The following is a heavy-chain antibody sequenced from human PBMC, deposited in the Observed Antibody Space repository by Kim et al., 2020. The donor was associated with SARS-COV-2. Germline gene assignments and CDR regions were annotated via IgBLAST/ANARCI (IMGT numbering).Heavy chain of an antibody. CDR2: IYYSGST. V-gene: IGHV4-39*01. Sequence: SETLSLTCTVSGGSISSSNYYWDWIRQPPGKGLEWIGSIYYSGSTYYNPSLKSRVTISVDTSKNQFSLKLSSVTAADTAAYFCARPYYGSGPFDYWGQGALVTVSS. CDR3: ARPYYGSGPFDY. D-gene: IGHD3-10*01. CDR1: GGSISSSNYY. J-gene: IGHJ4*02.